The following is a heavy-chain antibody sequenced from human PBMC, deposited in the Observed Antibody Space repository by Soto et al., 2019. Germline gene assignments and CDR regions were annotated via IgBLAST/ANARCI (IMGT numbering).Heavy chain of an antibody. CDR3: ARVNCISTSCYSPQWDY. Sequence: QVQLQESGPGLVKPSGTLSLTCAVSGGSISSSNWWSWVRQPPGKGLEWIGEIYHSGSTNYNPSLQSRVTISVDKSKNQFSLKLSSVTAADTAVYYCARVNCISTSCYSPQWDYWGQGTLVTVSS. V-gene: IGHV4-4*02. D-gene: IGHD2-2*02. J-gene: IGHJ4*02. CDR2: IYHSGST. CDR1: GGSISSSNW.